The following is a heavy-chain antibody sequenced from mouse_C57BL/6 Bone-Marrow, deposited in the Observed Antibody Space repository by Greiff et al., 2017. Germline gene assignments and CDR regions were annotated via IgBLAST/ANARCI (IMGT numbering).Heavy chain of an antibody. J-gene: IGHJ2*01. V-gene: IGHV1-55*01. D-gene: IGHD1-1*02. Sequence: VQLQQSGAELVKPGASVKMSCKASGYTFTSYWITWVKQRPGQGLEWIGDIYPGSGNTYYNEKFKGKATLTADKSSSTAYMELRSLTSEDSAVYFCAFYGYWGQGTTLTVSS. CDR3: AFYGY. CDR2: IYPGSGNT. CDR1: GYTFTSYW.